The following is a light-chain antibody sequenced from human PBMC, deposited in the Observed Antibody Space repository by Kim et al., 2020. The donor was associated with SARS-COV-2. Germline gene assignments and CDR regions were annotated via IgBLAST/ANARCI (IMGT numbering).Light chain of an antibody. CDR3: QSADSSATYLYVI. Sequence: GQTARITCSGSTLPKQYAYWYQQKPGQAPVLLIYKDTERPSGIPERFSASSSGTTVTLTISGVQAEDEADYYCQSADSSATYLYVIFGGGTQLTVL. J-gene: IGLJ2*01. CDR2: KDT. CDR1: TLPKQY. V-gene: IGLV3-25*03.